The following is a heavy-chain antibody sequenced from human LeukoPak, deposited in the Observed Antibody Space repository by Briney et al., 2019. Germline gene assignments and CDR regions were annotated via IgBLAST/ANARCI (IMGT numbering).Heavy chain of an antibody. CDR3: TKGSRSSGGHYFDY. CDR1: GFTFSSYA. CDR2: TSGSGTGT. J-gene: IGHJ4*02. V-gene: IGHV3-23*01. D-gene: IGHD6-13*01. Sequence: PGGSLRLSCAASGFTFSSYAMSWVRQAPGKGLEWVSGTSGSGTGTYYADSVKGRFTTSRDNSKNTLYLQMSSLRAEDTAIFYCTKGSRSSGGHYFDYWGQGTLVTVSS.